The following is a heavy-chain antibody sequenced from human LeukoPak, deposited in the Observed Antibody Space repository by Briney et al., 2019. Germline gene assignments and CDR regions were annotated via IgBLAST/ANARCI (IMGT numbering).Heavy chain of an antibody. V-gene: IGHV4-4*07. D-gene: IGHD3-10*01. CDR2: IYTSGST. CDR3: ARDERRSGSRNYYYHMDV. CDR1: GGSISSYY. J-gene: IGHJ6*03. Sequence: PSETLSLTCTVSGGSISSYYWSWIRQPAGKGLEWIGRIYTSGSTNYNPSLKSRVTMSVDTSKNQFSLKLSSVTAADTAVYYCARDERRSGSRNYYYHMDVWGKGTTVTVSS.